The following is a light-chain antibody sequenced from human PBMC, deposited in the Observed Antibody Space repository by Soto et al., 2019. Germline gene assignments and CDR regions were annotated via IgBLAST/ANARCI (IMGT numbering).Light chain of an antibody. V-gene: IGKV3-11*01. CDR1: QHVSTY. Sequence: EILLTQSPATVSLSPGEGATLSFRASQHVSTYVAWYQQKPGHAPRLLIFDASNRATGVQARFSGSGSGTDFTLTISSLDPGDSGIYYCQQRGDLIVTFGCGTKGEI. CDR2: DAS. CDR3: QQRGDLIVT. J-gene: IGKJ4*01.